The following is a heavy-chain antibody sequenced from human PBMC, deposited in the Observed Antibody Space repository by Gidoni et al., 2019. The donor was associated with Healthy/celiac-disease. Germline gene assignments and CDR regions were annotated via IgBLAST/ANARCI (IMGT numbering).Heavy chain of an antibody. CDR2: ISSNGGST. Sequence: EVQLVEPGGGLVHPGGSLRLSCAPSGFTFSSYAMPWVRPPPREGLEYVSAISSNGGSTYYANSVKGRFTISRDNAKNTQYLQMGSLRAEDMAVYYCARAAGEVRTKGPGIAAAVTYYYYGMDVWGQGTTVTVSS. CDR1: GFTFSSYA. V-gene: IGHV3-64*01. D-gene: IGHD6-13*01. CDR3: ARAAGEVRTKGPGIAAAVTYYYYGMDV. J-gene: IGHJ6*02.